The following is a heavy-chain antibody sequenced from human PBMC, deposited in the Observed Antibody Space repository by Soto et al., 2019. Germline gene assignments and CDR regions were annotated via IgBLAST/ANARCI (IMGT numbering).Heavy chain of an antibody. V-gene: IGHV3-23*01. CDR1: GDTFSSNA. CDR2: ISGGGGTT. Sequence: GGSLRLSCVASGDTFSSNAMSWIRQAPGKGLEWVSAISGGGGTTSYSDSVKGRFTISRDESQNTVYLEISSLQIEDTAVYYCTTDSHLSTTLVRFDFWGHGTLVTVSS. J-gene: IGHJ4*01. CDR3: TTDSHLSTTLVRFDF. D-gene: IGHD2-8*02.